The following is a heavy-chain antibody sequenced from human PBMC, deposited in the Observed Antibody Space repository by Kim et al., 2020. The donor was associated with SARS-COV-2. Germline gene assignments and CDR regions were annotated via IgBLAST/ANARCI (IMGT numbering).Heavy chain of an antibody. CDR2: ISYDGSNK. J-gene: IGHJ4*02. D-gene: IGHD2-15*01. CDR3: ALGYCSGGSCYSSDLIDY. V-gene: IGHV3-30*04. CDR1: GFTFSSYA. Sequence: GGSLRLSCAASGFTFSSYAMHWVRQAPGKGLEWVAVISYDGSNKYYADSVKGRFTISRDNSKNTLYLQMNSLRAEDTAVYYCALGYCSGGSCYSSDLIDYWGQGTLVTVSS.